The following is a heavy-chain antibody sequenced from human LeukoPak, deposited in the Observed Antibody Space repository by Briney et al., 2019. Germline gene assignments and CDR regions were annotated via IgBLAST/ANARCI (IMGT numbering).Heavy chain of an antibody. J-gene: IGHJ6*04. V-gene: IGHV3-21*04. CDR3: ARATRMVRGVIGYYYYGMDV. D-gene: IGHD3-10*01. Sequence: GGSLRLSCAASGFTFSSYSMNWVRQAPGKGLEWVSSISSSSSYIYYADSVKGRFTISRDNAKNSLYLQMNSLRAEDTAVYYCARATRMVRGVIGYYYYGMDVWGKGTTVTVSS. CDR2: ISSSSSYI. CDR1: GFTFSSYS.